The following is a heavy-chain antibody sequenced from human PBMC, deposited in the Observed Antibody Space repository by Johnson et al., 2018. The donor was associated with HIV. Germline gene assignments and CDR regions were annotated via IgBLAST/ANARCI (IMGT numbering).Heavy chain of an antibody. CDR2: IYSGGTT. Sequence: MQLVESGGGLVQPGGSLRLSCAASGITVGSNYMNWVRQAPGKGLEWVSVIYSGGTTYYADSVKGRFIISRDSSKNTLYLQMDRLRAEDTAQYYCARDQTYSFDIWGQGTMVTVSS. CDR1: GITVGSNY. D-gene: IGHD3-10*01. CDR3: ARDQTYSFDI. J-gene: IGHJ3*02. V-gene: IGHV3-66*01.